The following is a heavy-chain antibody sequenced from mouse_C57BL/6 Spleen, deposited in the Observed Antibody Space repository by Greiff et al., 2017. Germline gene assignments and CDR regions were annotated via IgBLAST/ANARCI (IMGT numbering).Heavy chain of an antibody. CDR1: GYTFTDYY. CDR2: INPNNGGT. J-gene: IGHJ2*01. CDR3: ARPVEYYFDY. V-gene: IGHV1-26*01. D-gene: IGHD1-1*01. Sequence: EVQLQQSGPELVKPGASVKISCKASGYTFTDYYMNWVKQSHGKSLEWIGDINPNNGGTSYNQKFKGKPTLTVDKSSSTAYMELRSLTSEDSAVYYCARPVEYYFDYWGQGTTLTVSS.